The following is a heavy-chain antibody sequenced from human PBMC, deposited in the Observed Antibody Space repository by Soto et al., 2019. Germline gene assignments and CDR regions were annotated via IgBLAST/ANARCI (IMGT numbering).Heavy chain of an antibody. CDR2: IYYSGST. V-gene: IGHV4-39*01. J-gene: IGHJ4*02. CDR3: ARSSEQWLVPGYFDY. CDR1: GGSISSSSYY. D-gene: IGHD6-19*01. Sequence: SETLSLTCTVSGGSISSSSYYWGWIRQPPGKGLEWIGSIYYSGSTYYNPSLKSRVTISVDTSKNQFSLKLSSVTAADTAVYYCARSSEQWLVPGYFDYWGQGTLVTVSS.